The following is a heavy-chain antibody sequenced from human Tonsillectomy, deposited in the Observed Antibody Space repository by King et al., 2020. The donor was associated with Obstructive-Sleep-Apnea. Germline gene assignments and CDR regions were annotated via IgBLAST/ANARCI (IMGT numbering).Heavy chain of an antibody. V-gene: IGHV3-23*04. CDR3: AKDRITCFGVVIIDAFDI. Sequence: VQLVESGGGLVQPGGSLRLSCAASGFTFRSYAMNWVRQAPGKGLEWVSAISGSGTSTYYADSVKGRFTISRDNSKNTMYLQMNSLRADDTAVYYCAKDRITCFGVVIIDAFDIWGQGTMVTVSS. D-gene: IGHD3-3*01. CDR2: ISGSGTST. CDR1: GFTFRSYA. J-gene: IGHJ3*02.